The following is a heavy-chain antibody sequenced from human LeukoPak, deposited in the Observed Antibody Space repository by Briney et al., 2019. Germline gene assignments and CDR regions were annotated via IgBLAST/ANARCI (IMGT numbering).Heavy chain of an antibody. CDR1: GGSISSYY. D-gene: IGHD2-21*02. Sequence: SETLSLTCTVSGGSISSYYWSWIRQPPGKGLEWIGYIYYSGSTNYNPSLKSRVTISVDTSKNQFSLKLGSVTAADTAVYYCASTHVVTAIDYWGQGTLVTVSS. V-gene: IGHV4-59*01. J-gene: IGHJ4*02. CDR2: IYYSGST. CDR3: ASTHVVTAIDY.